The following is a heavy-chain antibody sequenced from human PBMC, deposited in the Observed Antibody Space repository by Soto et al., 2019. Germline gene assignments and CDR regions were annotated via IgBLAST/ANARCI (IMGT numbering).Heavy chain of an antibody. V-gene: IGHV1-8*01. D-gene: IGHD3-16*01. CDR2: MNPDSGAT. CDR1: GYTFTSHD. CDR3: ARVGAPHYFYGLDV. Sequence: QVQLVQSGAEVRKPGASVKVSCKASGYTFTSHDINWVRQASGQGLEWMGWMNPDSGATGYAQKFQGRVTMTRHTSISTAYMELSSLRSEDTAVYYCARVGAPHYFYGLDVWGQGTTVTVSS. J-gene: IGHJ6*02.